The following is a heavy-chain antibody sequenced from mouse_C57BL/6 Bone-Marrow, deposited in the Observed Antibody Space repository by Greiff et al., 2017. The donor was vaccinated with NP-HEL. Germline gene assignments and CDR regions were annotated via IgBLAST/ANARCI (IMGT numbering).Heavy chain of an antibody. D-gene: IGHD1-1*01. CDR3: ARVGTTVVYFDY. V-gene: IGHV1-82*01. CDR1: GYAFSSSW. Sequence: QVQLQQSGPELVKPGASVKISCKASGYAFSSSWMNWVKQRPGKGLEWIGRIYPGDGDTNYNGKFKGKATLTADKSSSTAYMQLSSLTSEDSAVYFCARVGTTVVYFDYWGQGTTLTVSS. CDR2: IYPGDGDT. J-gene: IGHJ2*01.